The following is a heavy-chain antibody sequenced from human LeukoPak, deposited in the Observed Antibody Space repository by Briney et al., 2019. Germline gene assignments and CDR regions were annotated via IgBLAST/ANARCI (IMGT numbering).Heavy chain of an antibody. CDR1: GYTLTELS. CDR3: TSSGGTQDDY. D-gene: IGHD6-19*01. Sequence: ASVKVSCKVSGYTLTELSMHWVRQAPGQGLEWMGWINPNSGGTNYAQKFQGRVTMTRDTSISTAYMELSRLRSDDTAVYYCTSSGGTQDDYWGQGTLVTVSS. CDR2: INPNSGGT. J-gene: IGHJ4*02. V-gene: IGHV1-2*02.